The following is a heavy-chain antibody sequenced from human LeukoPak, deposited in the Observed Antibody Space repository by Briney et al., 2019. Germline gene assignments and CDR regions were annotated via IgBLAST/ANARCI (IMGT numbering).Heavy chain of an antibody. CDR3: ARQMDRYNRFDY. Sequence: SETLSLTCTVSGGSISSSYWSWIRQPPGKGLEWIGYIYYSGSTNYNPSLKSRVTISVDTSKNRFSPKLSSVTAADTAVYYCARQMDRYNRFDYWGQGTLVTVSS. J-gene: IGHJ4*02. CDR1: GGSISSSY. D-gene: IGHD1-1*01. CDR2: IYYSGST. V-gene: IGHV4-59*08.